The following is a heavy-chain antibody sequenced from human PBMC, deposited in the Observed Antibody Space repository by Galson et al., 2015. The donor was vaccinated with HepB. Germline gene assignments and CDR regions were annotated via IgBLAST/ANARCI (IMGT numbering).Heavy chain of an antibody. V-gene: IGHV3-30-3*01. J-gene: IGHJ6*02. CDR3: ARETGDRDGYKPYYYGMDV. CDR1: GFTFSSYA. CDR2: ISYDGSNK. D-gene: IGHD5-24*01. Sequence: SLRLSCAASGFTFSSYAMHWVRQAPGKGLEWVAVISYDGSNKYYADSVKGRFTISRDNSKNTLYLQMNSLRAEDTAVYYCARETGDRDGYKPYYYGMDVWGQGTTVTVSS.